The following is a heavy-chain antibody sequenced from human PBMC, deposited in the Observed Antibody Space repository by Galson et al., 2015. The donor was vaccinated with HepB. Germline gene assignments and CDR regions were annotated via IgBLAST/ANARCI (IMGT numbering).Heavy chain of an antibody. J-gene: IGHJ5*02. CDR3: ARAMRSGGSCSWFDP. CDR1: GGTFSSYT. D-gene: IGHD2-15*01. V-gene: IGHV1-69*02. CDR2: IIPILGIA. Sequence: SVKVSCKASGGTFSSYTISWVRQAPGQGLEWMGRIIPILGIANYAQKFQGRVTITADKSTSTAYMELSSLRSEDTAVYYCARAMRSGGSCSWFDPWGQGTLVTVSS.